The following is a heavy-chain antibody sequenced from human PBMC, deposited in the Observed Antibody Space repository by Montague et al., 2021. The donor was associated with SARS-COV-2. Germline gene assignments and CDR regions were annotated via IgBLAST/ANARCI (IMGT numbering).Heavy chain of an antibody. CDR3: ARAFTDWLRYYGIDV. D-gene: IGHD3-9*01. CDR1: GGSISSSSYY. J-gene: IGHJ6*02. Sequence: SETLSLTCTVSGGSISSSSYYWGWIRQPPGKGLEWIGSIYYSGSTYYXPSLKSRVTISVDTSKNQFSLKLSSVTAADTAVYYCARAFTDWLRYYGIDVWGQGTTVTVSS. V-gene: IGHV4-39*01. CDR2: IYYSGST.